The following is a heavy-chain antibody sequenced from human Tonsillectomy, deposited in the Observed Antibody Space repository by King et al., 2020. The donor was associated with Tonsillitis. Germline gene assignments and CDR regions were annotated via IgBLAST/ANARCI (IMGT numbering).Heavy chain of an antibody. J-gene: IGHJ4*02. CDR1: GFTFSSYG. CDR3: AREIGGYSSGHPTDY. CDR2: IWYDGSNK. D-gene: IGHD6-19*01. Sequence: QVQLVESGGGVVQPGRSLRLSCAASGFTFSSYGMHWVRQAPGKGLEWVAVIWYDGSNKYYADSVKGRFTISRDNSKNTLYLQMNSLRAEDTAVYYCAREIGGYSSGHPTDYWGQGTLVTVSS. V-gene: IGHV3-33*01.